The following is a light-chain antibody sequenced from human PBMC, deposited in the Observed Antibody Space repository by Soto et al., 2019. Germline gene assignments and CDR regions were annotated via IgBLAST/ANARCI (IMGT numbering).Light chain of an antibody. V-gene: IGLV1-51*01. CDR1: SSNIGGNS. CDR3: GSWDSSLSAYV. CDR2: DDD. J-gene: IGLJ1*01. Sequence: QSVLTQPPSVSAAPGQKVTISCSGSSSNIGGNSVSWYQQLPGTAPKLLIYDDDKRPSGIPDRFSGSKSGTSATLGITGFQTGDEADHYCGSWDSSLSAYVFATGTKV.